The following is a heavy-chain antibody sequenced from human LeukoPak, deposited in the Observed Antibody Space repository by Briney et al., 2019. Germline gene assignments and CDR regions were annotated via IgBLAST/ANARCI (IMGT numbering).Heavy chain of an antibody. Sequence: GGSLRLSCAAPGFIFSNYGMNWVRQAPGRGLEWISYISTSGVTMFCADSVKGRFTISRDNAKNSLYLQMNSLRDEDTAVYYCVREYYDDFGYWGQGTLVTVSS. CDR1: GFIFSNYG. V-gene: IGHV3-48*02. D-gene: IGHD4-17*01. J-gene: IGHJ4*02. CDR2: ISTSGVTM. CDR3: VREYYDDFGY.